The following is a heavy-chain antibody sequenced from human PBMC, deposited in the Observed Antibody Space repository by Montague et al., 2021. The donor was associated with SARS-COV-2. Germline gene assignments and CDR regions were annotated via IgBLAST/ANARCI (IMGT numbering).Heavy chain of an antibody. D-gene: IGHD2-15*01. CDR3: LQGYCFDS. V-gene: IGHV6-1*01. CDR2: TYYRSKWYN. J-gene: IGHJ4*02. Sequence: CAISGDSVSSHNAAWNWIRQSPSRGLEWLGRTYYRSKWYNDYVVSVKSRITIDADTSKNHFSLQLKSMTPEDTAVYYCLQGYCFDSWGQGTLVTVSS. CDR1: GDSVSSHNAA.